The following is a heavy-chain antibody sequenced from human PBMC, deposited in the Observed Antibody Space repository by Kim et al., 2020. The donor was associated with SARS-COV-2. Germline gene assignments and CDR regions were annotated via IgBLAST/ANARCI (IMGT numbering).Heavy chain of an antibody. V-gene: IGHV4-59*01. CDR3: ARDVISSVAGTWVFDY. D-gene: IGHD6-19*01. Sequence: SETLSLTCTVSGGSINGYYWSWMRQPPGKGLEWIGYVYYSGITNYNASLKSRVTISVDTPKNLLSLKLTSVTAADTAVYYCARDVISSVAGTWVFDYWGQGTLVIVSS. CDR1: GGSINGYY. CDR2: VYYSGIT. J-gene: IGHJ4*02.